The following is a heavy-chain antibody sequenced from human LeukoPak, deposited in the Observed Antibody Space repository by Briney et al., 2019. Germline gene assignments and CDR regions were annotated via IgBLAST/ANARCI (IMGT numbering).Heavy chain of an antibody. CDR1: GYTFTSYG. D-gene: IGHD5-18*01. Sequence: SVKVSCKASGYTFTSYGISWVRQAPGQGLEWMGGIIPIFGTANYAQKFQGRVTITADESTSTAYMELSSLRSEDTAVYYCARRGYSYGYGGFFDYWGQGTLVTVSS. CDR3: ARRGYSYGYGGFFDY. J-gene: IGHJ4*02. CDR2: IIPIFGTA. V-gene: IGHV1-69*13.